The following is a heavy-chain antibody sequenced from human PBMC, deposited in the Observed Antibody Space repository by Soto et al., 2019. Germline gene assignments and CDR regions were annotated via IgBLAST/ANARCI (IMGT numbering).Heavy chain of an antibody. CDR1: GGSISRYS. V-gene: IGHV4-59*12. CDR3: ARGDHIVVVVAATRGGIDY. CDR2: MYYRGST. Sequence: PSETLSLTCTVSGGSISRYSWSWIRQPPGKGLEWIGYMYYRGSTNYNPSLKSRVTLSVDTSKDQFSLKLSSVTAADTAVYYCARGDHIVVVVAATRGGIDYWGQGTLVTVS. D-gene: IGHD2-15*01. J-gene: IGHJ4*02.